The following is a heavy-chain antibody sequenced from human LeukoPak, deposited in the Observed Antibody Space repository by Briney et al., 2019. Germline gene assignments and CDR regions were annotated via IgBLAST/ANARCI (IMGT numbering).Heavy chain of an antibody. V-gene: IGHV3-66*02. D-gene: IGHD4-23*01. J-gene: IGHJ4*02. CDR3: ARVSGDYGGHHFDY. Sequence: GGSLRLSCAASGFTVSSNYMSWARQAPGKGLEWVSVIYSGGSTYYADSVKGRFTISRDNSKNTLYLQMNSLRAEDTAVYYCARVSGDYGGHHFDYWGQGTLVTVSS. CDR2: IYSGGST. CDR1: GFTVSSNY.